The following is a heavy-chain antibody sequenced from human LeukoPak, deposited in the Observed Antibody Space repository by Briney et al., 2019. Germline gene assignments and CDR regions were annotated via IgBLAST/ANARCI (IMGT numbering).Heavy chain of an antibody. J-gene: IGHJ5*02. CDR3: ARGGSIAAREGLRFDP. CDR2: IYHSGST. D-gene: IGHD6-6*01. CDR1: GYSISSGYY. V-gene: IGHV4-38-2*02. Sequence: SETLSLTCTVSGYSISSGYYWGWIRQPPGKGLEWIGSIYHSGSTYYNPSLKSRVTISVDTSKNQFSLKLSSVTAADTAVYYCARGGSIAAREGLRFDPWGQGTLVTVSS.